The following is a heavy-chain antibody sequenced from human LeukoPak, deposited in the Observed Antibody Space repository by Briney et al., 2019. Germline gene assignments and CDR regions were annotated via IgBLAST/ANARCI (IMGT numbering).Heavy chain of an antibody. D-gene: IGHD2-8*01. V-gene: IGHV3-48*01. CDR3: ASEGTRSPLDY. CDR1: GFTFSSYG. Sequence: GGSLRLSCTASGFTFSSYGMHWVRQAPGKGLEWVSYISSSSSTIYYADSVKGRFTISRDNAKNSLYLQMNSLRAEDTAVYYCASEGTRSPLDYWGQGTLVTVSS. CDR2: ISSSSSTI. J-gene: IGHJ4*02.